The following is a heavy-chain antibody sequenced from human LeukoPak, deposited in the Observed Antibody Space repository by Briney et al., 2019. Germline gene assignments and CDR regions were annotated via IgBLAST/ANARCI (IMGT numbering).Heavy chain of an antibody. J-gene: IGHJ6*02. V-gene: IGHV1-69*13. Sequence: ASVKVSCKASGGTFSSYAISWVRQAPGRGLEWMGGIIPIFGTANYAQKFQGRVTITADESTSTAYMELSSLRAEDTAVYYCARGFSSSWYVQDYYYYYGMDVWGQGTTVTVSS. CDR2: IIPIFGTA. CDR1: GGTFSSYA. D-gene: IGHD6-13*01. CDR3: ARGFSSSWYVQDYYYYYGMDV.